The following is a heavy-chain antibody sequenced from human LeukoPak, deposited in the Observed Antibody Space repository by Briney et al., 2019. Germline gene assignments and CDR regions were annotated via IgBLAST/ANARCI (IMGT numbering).Heavy chain of an antibody. CDR1: GFTFSNVW. V-gene: IGHV3-15*01. CDR3: TTDSPYGSGIFDY. D-gene: IGHD3-10*01. CDR2: IKSKIDGGTT. Sequence: GGSLRLSCAASGFTFSNVWMNWVRQAPGKGLEWVGRIKSKIDGGTTDYAAPVRGRFTISRADSKNTLYLQVNSLKTEDTAVYYCTTDSPYGSGIFDYWGQGTLVTVSS. J-gene: IGHJ4*02.